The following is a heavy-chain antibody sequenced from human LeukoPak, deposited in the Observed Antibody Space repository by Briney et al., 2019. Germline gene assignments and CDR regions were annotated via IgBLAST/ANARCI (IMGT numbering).Heavy chain of an antibody. Sequence: SETLSLTCAVYGGSFSGYYWSWIRQPPGKGLEWIGEINHSGSTNYNPSLKSRVTISVDTSKNQFSLKLSSVTAADTAVYYYARGLRGATDYWGQGTLVTVSS. J-gene: IGHJ4*02. V-gene: IGHV4-34*01. D-gene: IGHD1-26*01. CDR2: INHSGST. CDR3: ARGLRGATDY. CDR1: GGSFSGYY.